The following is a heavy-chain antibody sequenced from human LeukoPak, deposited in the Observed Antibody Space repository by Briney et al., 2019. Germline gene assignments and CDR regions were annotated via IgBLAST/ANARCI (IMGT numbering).Heavy chain of an antibody. J-gene: IGHJ6*02. CDR2: VNRDGSET. Sequence: PGVSLRLSCAASGFALSSHWMTWVRQVPGRGPEWVANVNRDGSETYYLDSVKGRFTISKDNAKTSLYLQMNSLRAEDTALYHCARNNGMDVWGQGTTAIVSS. CDR3: ARNNGMDV. CDR1: GFALSSHW. V-gene: IGHV3-7*03.